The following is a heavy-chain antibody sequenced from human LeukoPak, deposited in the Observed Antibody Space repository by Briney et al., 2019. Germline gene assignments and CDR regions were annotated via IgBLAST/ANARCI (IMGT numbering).Heavy chain of an antibody. CDR1: GFTFSSYG. Sequence: GGSLRLSCAASGFTFSSYGMHWVRQAPAKGLEWVAVISYDGSNKYYADSVKGRFTISRDNSKNTLYLQMNSLRAEDTAVYYCAKGIRGYSYGYVAVYWGQGTLVTVSS. V-gene: IGHV3-30*18. J-gene: IGHJ4*02. D-gene: IGHD5-18*01. CDR3: AKGIRGYSYGYVAVY. CDR2: ISYDGSNK.